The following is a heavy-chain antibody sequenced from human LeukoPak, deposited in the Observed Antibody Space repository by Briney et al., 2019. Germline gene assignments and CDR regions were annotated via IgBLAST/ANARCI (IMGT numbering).Heavy chain of an antibody. CDR3: ARGYYDSSGYACFDY. CDR2: IYPGDSDT. CDR1: GYSFTSYW. J-gene: IGHJ4*02. V-gene: IGHV5-51*01. Sequence: GESLKISCKGFGYSFTSYWIGWVRQMPGKGLEWMGIIYPGDSDTRYSPSFQGQVTISADKSISTAYLQWSSLKASDTAMYYCARGYYDSSGYACFDYWGQGTLVTVSS. D-gene: IGHD3-22*01.